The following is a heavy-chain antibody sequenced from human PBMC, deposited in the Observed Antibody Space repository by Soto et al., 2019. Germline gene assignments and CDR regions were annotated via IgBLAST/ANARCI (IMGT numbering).Heavy chain of an antibody. CDR2: ISGSGGST. D-gene: IGHD3-3*01. CDR3: AKERTYYDFWSGYYPFDY. V-gene: IGHV3-23*01. J-gene: IGHJ4*02. CDR1: GFTFSSYA. Sequence: GSLRLSCAASGFTFSSYAMSWVRQAPGKGLEWVSAISGSGGSTYYADSVKGRFTISRDNSKNTLYLQMNSLRAEDTAVYYCAKERTYYDFWSGYYPFDYWGQGTLVTVSS.